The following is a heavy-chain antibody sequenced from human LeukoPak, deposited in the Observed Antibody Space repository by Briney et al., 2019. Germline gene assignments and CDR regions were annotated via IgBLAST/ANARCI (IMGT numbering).Heavy chain of an antibody. V-gene: IGHV4-34*01. CDR2: INHSGST. Sequence: SETLSLTCAVYGGSFSGYYWSWIRQPPGKGLEWIGEINHSGSTNYNPSLKSRVTISVDTSKNQFSLKLSSVTAADTAVYYCARDSIRSYCSGGSCYSTAVAGYFDYWGQGTLVTVSS. D-gene: IGHD2-15*01. CDR3: ARDSIRSYCSGGSCYSTAVAGYFDY. J-gene: IGHJ4*02. CDR1: GGSFSGYY.